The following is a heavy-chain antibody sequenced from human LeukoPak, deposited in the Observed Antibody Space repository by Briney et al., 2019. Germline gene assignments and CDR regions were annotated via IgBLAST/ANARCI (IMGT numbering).Heavy chain of an antibody. D-gene: IGHD6-13*01. CDR3: AKGYSSSWYWYFDL. CDR1: ASTLSSYS. V-gene: IGHV3-64*01. CDR2: NSIKGRTT. Sequence: GRSPCPSCAASASTLSSYSIHWVRQAPEKGLEYVSANSIKGRTTYYATSVKGRFTISRDNTRQTLYLQMGTVGAEELPLYYCAKGYSSSWYWYFDLWGRGTLVTVSS. J-gene: IGHJ2*01.